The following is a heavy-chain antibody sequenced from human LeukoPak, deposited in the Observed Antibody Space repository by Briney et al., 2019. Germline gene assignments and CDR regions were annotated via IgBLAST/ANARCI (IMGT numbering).Heavy chain of an antibody. V-gene: IGHV4-59*08. J-gene: IGHJ6*02. CDR1: GGSISSYY. Sequence: TLSLTCTVSGGSISSYYWSWIRQPPGKGLEWVGYIYYSGSTNYNPSLKSRVTISVDTSKNQFSLKLSSVTAADTAVYYCARLTTGGYYYGMDVWGQGTTVTVSS. CDR2: IYYSGST. CDR3: ARLTTGGYYYGMDV. D-gene: IGHD1-1*01.